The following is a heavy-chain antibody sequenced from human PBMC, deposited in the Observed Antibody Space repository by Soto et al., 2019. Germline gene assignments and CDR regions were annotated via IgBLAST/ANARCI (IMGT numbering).Heavy chain of an antibody. CDR1: GYQFSDFV. V-gene: IGHV5-51*01. CDR3: SRLLRSAGSCFLDS. D-gene: IGHD2-15*01. Sequence: ASGYQFSDFVIRWVRQMPGKGLEWMGIISPGDSDTRYIQGQVIISADKSINTAYLQWSSLKASDTAIYYCSRLLRSAGSCFLDSWGQGTLVTVSS. J-gene: IGHJ4*02. CDR2: ISPGDSDT.